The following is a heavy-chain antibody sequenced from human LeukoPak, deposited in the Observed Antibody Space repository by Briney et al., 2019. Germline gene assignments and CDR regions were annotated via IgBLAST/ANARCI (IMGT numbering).Heavy chain of an antibody. CDR2: ISYDGSNK. J-gene: IGHJ4*02. Sequence: GGSLRLSCAGSGFILSDYAMHWVRQAPGEGLEWVAVISYDGSNKYYADSVKGRFTVSRDNSKNTLYLQMNSLRPEDTAVYYCARVSDSSGYGDYWGQGTLVTVSS. CDR3: ARVSDSSGYGDY. V-gene: IGHV3-30-3*01. CDR1: GFILSDYA. D-gene: IGHD3-22*01.